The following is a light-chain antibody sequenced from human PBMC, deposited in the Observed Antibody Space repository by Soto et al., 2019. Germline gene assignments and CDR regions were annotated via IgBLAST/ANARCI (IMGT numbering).Light chain of an antibody. CDR2: GAS. V-gene: IGKV3-20*01. CDR1: QSVSSSY. J-gene: IGKJ2*01. CDR3: QQYGCSPYT. Sequence: EIVLTQSPGTLSLSPGERATLSCRASQSVSSSYLAWYQQKPGQAPRLLIYGASSRATGIPDRFSGSGSGTDFTLTISRLEPEDFAVYYCQQYGCSPYTFGQGTKLAIK.